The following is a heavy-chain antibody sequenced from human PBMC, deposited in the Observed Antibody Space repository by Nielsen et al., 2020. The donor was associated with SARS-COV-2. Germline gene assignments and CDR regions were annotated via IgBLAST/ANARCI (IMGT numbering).Heavy chain of an antibody. CDR3: ARAQGGATFYGGIDY. D-gene: IGHD1-26*01. J-gene: IGHJ4*02. Sequence: LSLTCAASGFTFSSYGMHWVRQAPGKGLEWVAVIWYDGSNKYYADSVKGRFTISRDNSKNTLYLQMNSLRAEDTAVYYCARAQGGATFYGGIDYWGQGTLVTVSS. V-gene: IGHV3-33*01. CDR1: GFTFSSYG. CDR2: IWYDGSNK.